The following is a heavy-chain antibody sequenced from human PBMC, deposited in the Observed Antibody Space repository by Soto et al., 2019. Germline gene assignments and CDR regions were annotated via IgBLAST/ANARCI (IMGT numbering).Heavy chain of an antibody. CDR1: GYTFATST. J-gene: IGHJ4*02. Sequence: VAKKPGASVKVSCKASGYTFATSTISWLRQAPGQGPEWMGWIKAYSGNTNYAQKLQGRLTMTTDTSTSTAYMELRSLTTDDTAIYYCAIADYGDDDYWGQGTLVTVSS. CDR2: IKAYSGNT. CDR3: AIADYGDDDY. D-gene: IGHD4-17*01. V-gene: IGHV1-18*01.